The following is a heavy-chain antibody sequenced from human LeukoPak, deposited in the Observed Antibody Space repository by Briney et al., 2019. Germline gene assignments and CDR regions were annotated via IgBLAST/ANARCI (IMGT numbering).Heavy chain of an antibody. CDR3: GRDLGGRGGA. Sequence: QSGGSLRLSCAASGFTFSHYWMHWVRQVPGTGLVWVSRTNTDGSITDYADSVKGRFTISRDNAKDTLYLQMNSLRPEDTAVYYCGRDLGGRGGAWGQGTLVTVSS. D-gene: IGHD1-26*01. V-gene: IGHV3-74*01. CDR1: GFTFSHYW. J-gene: IGHJ5*02. CDR2: TNTDGSIT.